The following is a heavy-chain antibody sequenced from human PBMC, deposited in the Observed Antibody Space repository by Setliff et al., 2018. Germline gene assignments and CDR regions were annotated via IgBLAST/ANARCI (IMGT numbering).Heavy chain of an antibody. V-gene: IGHV1-46*01. CDR1: GYTFTSYY. J-gene: IGHJ6*02. D-gene: IGHD3-16*01. CDR3: ARERAGGRGFTFGAIYYYYGMDV. Sequence: ASVKVSCKASGYTFTSYYIHWVRQAPGQGLEWMGVINPKNGGATYPQNLQGRVTMTRDTSMSTVYMELSSLRFEDTAVYYCARERAGGRGFTFGAIYYYYGMDVWVPETLLVTVSS. CDR2: INPKNGGA.